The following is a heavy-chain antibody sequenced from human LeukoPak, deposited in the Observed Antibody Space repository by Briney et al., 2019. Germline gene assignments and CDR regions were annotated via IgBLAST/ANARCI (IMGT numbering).Heavy chain of an antibody. CDR3: ARRVRSGYVDKWFDP. D-gene: IGHD5-12*01. J-gene: IGHJ5*02. V-gene: IGHV5-51*01. CDR1: GYSFTSYW. CDR2: IYPGDSDT. Sequence: GESLKISCKGSGYSFTSYWIGCVRQMPGKGLEWMGIIYPGDSDTRYSPSFQGQVTISADKSISIAYLQWSSLKASDTAMYYWARRVRSGYVDKWFDPWGQGTLVTVSS.